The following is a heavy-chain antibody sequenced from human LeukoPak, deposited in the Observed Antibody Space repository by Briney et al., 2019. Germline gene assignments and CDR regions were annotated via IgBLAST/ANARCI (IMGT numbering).Heavy chain of an antibody. V-gene: IGHV1-18*04. CDR1: GYTFTGYY. J-gene: IGHJ4*02. Sequence: ASVKVSCKASGYTFTGYYMHWVRQAPGQGLEWMGWISAYNGNTNYAQKLQGSVPMTTDTPTSTAYMELRSLRSDDTAVYYCPRLPAVGSPFDYWGQGTLVTVSS. CDR3: PRLPAVGSPFDY. D-gene: IGHD1-26*01. CDR2: ISAYNGNT.